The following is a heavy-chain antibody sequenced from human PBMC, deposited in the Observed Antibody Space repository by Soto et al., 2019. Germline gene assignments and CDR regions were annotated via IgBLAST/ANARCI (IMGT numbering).Heavy chain of an antibody. V-gene: IGHV4-30-4*01. D-gene: IGHD4-17*01. CDR2: IYYSGST. J-gene: IGHJ6*02. CDR1: GGSISSGDYY. CDR3: ASPGSHYGGNPEGNYYGMDV. Sequence: SETLSLTCTVSGGSISSGDYYWSWIRQPPGKGLEWIGYIYYSGSTYYNPSLKSRVTISVDTSKNQFSLKLSSVTAADTAVYYCASPGSHYGGNPEGNYYGMDVWGQGTTVTVSS.